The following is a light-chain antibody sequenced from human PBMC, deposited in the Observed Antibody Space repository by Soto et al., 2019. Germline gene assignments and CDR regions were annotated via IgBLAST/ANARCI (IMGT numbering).Light chain of an antibody. CDR3: QHSGT. V-gene: IGKV1-5*03. CDR1: QSISTR. Sequence: DIQMTQSPSTLSASVGDRVTITCRASQSISTRLAWYQQKPGRAPNLLIYKAFDLKTGVPSRFSGSGSGTEFTLSITTLQPDDFATYYCQHSGTFGQGNKVEIK. CDR2: KAF. J-gene: IGKJ1*01.